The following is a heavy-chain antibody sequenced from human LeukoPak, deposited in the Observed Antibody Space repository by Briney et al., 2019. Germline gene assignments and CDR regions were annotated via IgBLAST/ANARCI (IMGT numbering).Heavy chain of an antibody. V-gene: IGHV4-34*01. D-gene: IGHD5-18*01. J-gene: IGHJ6*02. CDR2: INHSGST. Sequence: SETLSLTCAVYGGSFSGYYWSWIRQPPGKGLEWIGEINHSGSTNYNPSLKSRVTISVDTSKNQFSLKLSSVTAADTAVYYCARGRGELTAMVWFYYYYGMDVWGQGTTVTVSS. CDR1: GGSFSGYY. CDR3: ARGRGELTAMVWFYYYYGMDV.